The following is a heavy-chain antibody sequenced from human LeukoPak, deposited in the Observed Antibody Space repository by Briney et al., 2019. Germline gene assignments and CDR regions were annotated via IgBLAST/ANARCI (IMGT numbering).Heavy chain of an antibody. V-gene: IGHV1-2*02. Sequence: ASVKVSCKASGYTFTTYAMNWVRQAPGQGLEWMGWINPNSGGTNYAQKFQGRVTMTRDTSISTAYMELSRLRSDDTAVYYCARAGAVAGRVQYYYYMDVWGKGTTVTVSS. CDR2: INPNSGGT. CDR1: GYTFTTYA. D-gene: IGHD6-19*01. J-gene: IGHJ6*03. CDR3: ARAGAVAGRVQYYYYMDV.